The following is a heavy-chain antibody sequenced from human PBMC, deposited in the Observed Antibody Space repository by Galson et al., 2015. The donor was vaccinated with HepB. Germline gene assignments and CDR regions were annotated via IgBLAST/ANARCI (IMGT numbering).Heavy chain of an antibody. V-gene: IGHV1-8*01. J-gene: IGHJ3*02. Sequence: SVKVSCKASGYTFTSYDINWVRQATGQGLEWMGWMNPNSGNTGYAQKFQGRVTMTRNTSISTAYMELSSLRSEDTAVYYCASAVYYYDSSGSDAFDIWGQGTMVTVSS. CDR1: GYTFTSYD. D-gene: IGHD3-22*01. CDR2: MNPNSGNT. CDR3: ASAVYYYDSSGSDAFDI.